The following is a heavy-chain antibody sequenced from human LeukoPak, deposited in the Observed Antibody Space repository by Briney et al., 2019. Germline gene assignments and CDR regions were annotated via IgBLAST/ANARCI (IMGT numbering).Heavy chain of an antibody. Sequence: SETLSLTCTVSGGSISSYYWSWIRQPPGKGLEWIGYIYYSGSTNYNPSLKSRVTISVDTSKNQFSLKLSSVTAADTAVHYCARDGGSMAFDIWGQGTMVTVSS. CDR2: IYYSGST. CDR1: GGSISSYY. J-gene: IGHJ3*02. V-gene: IGHV4-59*01. CDR3: ARDGGSMAFDI. D-gene: IGHD1-26*01.